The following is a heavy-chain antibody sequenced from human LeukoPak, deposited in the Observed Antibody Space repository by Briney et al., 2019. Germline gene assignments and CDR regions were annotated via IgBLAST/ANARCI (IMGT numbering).Heavy chain of an antibody. Sequence: ASVKVSCKASGYTFTSYGISWVRQAPGQGLEWMGWISAYNGNTNYAQKLQGRVTMTTDTSTSTAYMELRSLRSDDTAVYYCAKDLTVLRFLEWSQDAFDIWGQGTMVTVSS. CDR3: AKDLTVLRFLEWSQDAFDI. CDR2: ISAYNGNT. J-gene: IGHJ3*02. CDR1: GYTFTSYG. V-gene: IGHV1-18*01. D-gene: IGHD3-3*01.